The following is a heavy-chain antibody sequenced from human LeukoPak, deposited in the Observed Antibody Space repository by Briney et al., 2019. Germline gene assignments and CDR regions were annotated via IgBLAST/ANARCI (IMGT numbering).Heavy chain of an antibody. CDR2: ISYDGSNK. D-gene: IGHD2-15*01. J-gene: IGHJ6*02. Sequence: GGSLRLSCAASGFTFSSYGMHWVRQAPGKGLEWVAVISYDGSNKYYADSVKGRFTISRDNSKNTLYLQMNSLRAEDTAVYYCAKVSRYRSGGSCYSSYYYYGMDVWGQGTTVTVSS. CDR1: GFTFSSYG. V-gene: IGHV3-30*18. CDR3: AKVSRYRSGGSCYSSYYYYGMDV.